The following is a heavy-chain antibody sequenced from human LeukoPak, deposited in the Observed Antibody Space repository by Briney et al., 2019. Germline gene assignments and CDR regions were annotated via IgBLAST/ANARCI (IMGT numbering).Heavy chain of an antibody. D-gene: IGHD3-22*01. J-gene: IGHJ4*02. V-gene: IGHV3-15*01. CDR1: GFTFSNAW. CDR3: TTEAYYYDSGAIKYCDY. Sequence: TSGGSLRLSCEASGFTFSNAWMSWVRQAPGKGLEWVGRIKSKTDGGTTDYAAPVKGRFTISRDDSKNTLYLQMNSLKTEDTAVYYCTTEAYYYDSGAIKYCDYWGQGTLVTVSS. CDR2: IKSKTDGGTT.